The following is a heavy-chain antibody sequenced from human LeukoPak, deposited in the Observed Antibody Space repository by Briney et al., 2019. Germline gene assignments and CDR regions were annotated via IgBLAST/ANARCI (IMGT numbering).Heavy chain of an antibody. J-gene: IGHJ3*02. CDR1: GFIFSSYA. CDR2: ISYDGSNK. V-gene: IGHV3-30*04. D-gene: IGHD2-2*01. Sequence: GGSLRLSCAASGFIFSSYAMHWVRQAPGKGLEWVAIISYDGSNKYYTDSVKGRFTISRDNSKNTLYLQMNSLRAEDTAVYYCARGEDIVVVKGFDIWGQGTMVTVSS. CDR3: ARGEDIVVVKGFDI.